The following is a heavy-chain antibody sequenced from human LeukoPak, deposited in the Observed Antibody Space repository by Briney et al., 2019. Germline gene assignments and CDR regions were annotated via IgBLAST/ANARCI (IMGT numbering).Heavy chain of an antibody. Sequence: ASVKVSCKASGYTFTSYGISWVRQAPGQGLEWMGWISAYNGNTNYAQKLQGRVTMTTDTSTSTAYMELSSLRSEDTAVYYCARLLPTRSRNPIDYWGQGTLVTVSS. V-gene: IGHV1-18*01. CDR2: ISAYNGNT. CDR3: ARLLPTRSRNPIDY. CDR1: GYTFTSYG. J-gene: IGHJ4*02.